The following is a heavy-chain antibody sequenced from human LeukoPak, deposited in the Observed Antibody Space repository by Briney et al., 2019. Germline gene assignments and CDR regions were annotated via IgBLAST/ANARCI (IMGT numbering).Heavy chain of an antibody. CDR3: ATDRRMITFGGLPSPRD. CDR2: FDPEDGET. D-gene: IGHD3-16*01. CDR1: GYTLTELS. J-gene: IGHJ4*02. Sequence: GASVKVSCKVSGYTLTELSMHWVRQAPGKGLEWMGGFDPEDGETIYAQKFQGRVTMTGDTSTDTAYMELSSLRSEDTAVYYCATDRRMITFGGLPSPRDWGQGTLVTVSS. V-gene: IGHV1-24*01.